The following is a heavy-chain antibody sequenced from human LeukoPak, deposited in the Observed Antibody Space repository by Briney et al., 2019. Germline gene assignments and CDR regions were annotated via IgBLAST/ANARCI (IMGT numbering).Heavy chain of an antibody. CDR3: AREDGFLEEAPSQNDY. CDR2: ISGSGGST. D-gene: IGHD3-3*01. V-gene: IGHV3-23*01. J-gene: IGHJ4*02. CDR1: GFTFSSYA. Sequence: GGSLRLSCAASGFTFSSYAMSWVRQAPGKGLEWVSAISGSGGSTYYADSVKGRFTISRDNAKNSLYLQMNSLRAEDTAVYYCAREDGFLEEAPSQNDYWGQGTLVTVSS.